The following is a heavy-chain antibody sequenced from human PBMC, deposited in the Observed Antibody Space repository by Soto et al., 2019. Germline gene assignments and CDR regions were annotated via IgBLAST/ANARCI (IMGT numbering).Heavy chain of an antibody. J-gene: IGHJ4*02. CDR1: GYTFTSCG. CDR2: ISAYNGNT. D-gene: IGHD6-6*01. Sequence: VKVSCKASGYTFTSCGISCVRHAPGQGLEWMGWISAYNGNTNYAQKLQGRVTMTTDTSTSTAYMELRSLRSDDTAVYYCARDRHPRTLAVSEAPFDYWGQGTLVTVSS. V-gene: IGHV1-18*01. CDR3: ARDRHPRTLAVSEAPFDY.